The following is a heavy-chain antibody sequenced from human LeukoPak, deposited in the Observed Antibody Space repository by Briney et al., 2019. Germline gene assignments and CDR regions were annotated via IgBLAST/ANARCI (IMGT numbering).Heavy chain of an antibody. CDR3: ARDLGGSGWLKGDY. D-gene: IGHD6-19*01. CDR1: GYTFTGYY. V-gene: IGHV1-2*02. J-gene: IGHJ4*02. CDR2: INPNSGGT. Sequence: ASVKVSCKASGYTFTGYYMHWVRQAPGQGLEWMGWINPNSGGTNYAQKFQGRVTMTRDTSISTAYMELSRLRSDDTAVYYCARDLGGSGWLKGDYWGQGTLVTVSS.